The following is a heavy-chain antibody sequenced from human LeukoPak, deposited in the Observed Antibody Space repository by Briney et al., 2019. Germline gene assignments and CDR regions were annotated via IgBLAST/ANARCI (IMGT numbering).Heavy chain of an antibody. Sequence: PGGSLRLSCEASGFTFSAYAMTWVRQAPGKGLEWVSSIGSDNKPHYSESVKGRFTISRDNAKNSLYLQMNSLRAEDTAVYYCARGGWDDAFDIWGQGTMVTVSS. V-gene: IGHV3-69-1*02. J-gene: IGHJ3*02. CDR2: IGSDNKP. D-gene: IGHD1-26*01. CDR1: GFTFSAYA. CDR3: ARGGWDDAFDI.